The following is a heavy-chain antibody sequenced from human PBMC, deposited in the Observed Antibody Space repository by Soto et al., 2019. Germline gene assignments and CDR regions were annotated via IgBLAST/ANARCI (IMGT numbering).Heavy chain of an antibody. CDR1: GYTLTELS. Sequence: GASVKVSCKVSGYTLTELSMHWVRQAPGKGLEWMGGFDPEDGETIYAQKFQGRVTMTADESTSTAYMELSSLRSEDTAVYYCARDTYYYDSSGYGYYYGMDVWGQGTTVTVSS. V-gene: IGHV1-24*01. CDR3: ARDTYYYDSSGYGYYYGMDV. J-gene: IGHJ6*02. D-gene: IGHD3-22*01. CDR2: FDPEDGET.